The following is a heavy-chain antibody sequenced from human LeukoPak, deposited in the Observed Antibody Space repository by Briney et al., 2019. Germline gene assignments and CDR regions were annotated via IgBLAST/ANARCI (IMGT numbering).Heavy chain of an antibody. D-gene: IGHD3-9*01. V-gene: IGHV1-24*01. CDR3: ARTLRYFDWLLVDYYYYMDV. CDR2: FDPEDGET. J-gene: IGHJ6*03. CDR1: GYTLTELS. Sequence: ASVKVSCKVSGYTLTELSMHWVRQAPGKGLEWMGGFDPEDGETIYAQKFQGRVTMTEDTSTDTAYMELSSLRSEDTAVYYCARTLRYFDWLLVDYYYYMDVWGKGTTVTISS.